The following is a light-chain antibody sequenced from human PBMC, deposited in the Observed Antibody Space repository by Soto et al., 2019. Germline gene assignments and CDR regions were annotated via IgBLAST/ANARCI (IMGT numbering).Light chain of an antibody. CDR3: QQYDPSWT. CDR2: WAS. Sequence: EIVFIQTAASLAVSLGARATLNCKSSQSVLYSSNNKNYLSWYQQKPRQPPNLLIYWASTLESWVPDGFSGSRSCTNFTLTTISRLHSEESGDYFRQQYDPSWTFGQGTKVAIK. CDR1: QSVLYSSNNKNY. V-gene: IGKV4-1*01. J-gene: IGKJ1*01.